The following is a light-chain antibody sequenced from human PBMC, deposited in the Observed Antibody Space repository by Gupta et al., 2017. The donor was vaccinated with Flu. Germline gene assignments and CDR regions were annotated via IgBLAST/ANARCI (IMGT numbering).Light chain of an antibody. V-gene: IGKV2-28*01. CDR1: QSLLHSNGYNY. J-gene: IGKJ5*01. CDR3: MQALQGQT. CDR2: LGS. Sequence: DIVMTQSPLSLPVTPGEPASISCRSSQSLLHSNGYNYLDWYLQKPGQSPQLLIYLGSNRASGVPDRFSGSGSGTDFTLKISRVEAEDVGVYYCMQALQGQTFGQGTRLEIK.